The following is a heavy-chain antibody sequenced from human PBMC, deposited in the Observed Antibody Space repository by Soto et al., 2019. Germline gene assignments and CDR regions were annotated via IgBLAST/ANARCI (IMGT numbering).Heavy chain of an antibody. V-gene: IGHV1-69*01. CDR1: GGTFNNFA. J-gene: IGHJ6*02. CDR3: ATAPISPPSSSYHHYGMDV. CDR2: IMPVFDTT. D-gene: IGHD3-10*01. Sequence: QVQLVQSGAEVKKPGSSVKVSCQASGGTFNNFAFTWVRQAPGQGLEWLGGIMPVFDTTNNAQRHQGRVTITADESTNTVYMEMSSLRPDDTAVYYCATAPISPPSSSYHHYGMDVWGQGTTGAVSS.